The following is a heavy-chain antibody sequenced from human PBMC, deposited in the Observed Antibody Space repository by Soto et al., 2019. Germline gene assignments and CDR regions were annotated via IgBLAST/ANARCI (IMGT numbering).Heavy chain of an antibody. CDR2: ISGGGGST. CDR1: GFTFSSYW. CDR3: AKDGPTTIFGVVIDYYYYYYYMDV. J-gene: IGHJ6*03. V-gene: IGHV3-74*01. Sequence: PGGSLRLSCAASGFTFSSYWMHWVRQAPGKGLVWVSRISGGGGSTSYADSVKGRFTISRDNSKNTLYLQMNSLRAEDTAVYYCAKDGPTTIFGVVIDYYYYYYYMDVWGKGTTVTVSS. D-gene: IGHD3-3*01.